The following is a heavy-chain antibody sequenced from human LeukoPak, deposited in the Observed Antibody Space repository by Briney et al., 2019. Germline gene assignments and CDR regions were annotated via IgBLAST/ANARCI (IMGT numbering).Heavy chain of an antibody. CDR3: ARISSSWQKHDP. CDR1: GYSISSGYY. Sequence: SETLSLTCTVSGYSISSGYYWGWIRPPPGKGLEWIGSIYHSGSTYYNPSLKSRVTISVDTSKNQFSLKLSSVTAADTAVYYCARISSSWQKHDPWGQGTLVTVSS. V-gene: IGHV4-38-2*02. CDR2: IYHSGST. D-gene: IGHD6-13*01. J-gene: IGHJ5*02.